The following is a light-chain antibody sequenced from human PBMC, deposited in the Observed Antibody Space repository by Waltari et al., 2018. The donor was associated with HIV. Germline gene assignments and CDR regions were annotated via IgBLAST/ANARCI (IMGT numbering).Light chain of an antibody. CDR1: QSLVHSDVNTF. J-gene: IGKJ1*01. CDR2: KVF. V-gene: IGKV2-30*02. CDR3: MQGTHWPPT. Sequence: DVVMTQFPLSLSVTAGQPASIYCRSSQSLVHSDVNTFLNWFHQRTGQSPRRLIYKVFNRNSGVPDRFTGSGSGTYFTLVISRVQGEDVGLYYCMQGTHWPPTFGQGTRVEI.